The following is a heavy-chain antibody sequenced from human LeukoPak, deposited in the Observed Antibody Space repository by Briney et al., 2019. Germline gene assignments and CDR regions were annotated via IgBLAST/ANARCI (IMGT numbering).Heavy chain of an antibody. V-gene: IGHV3-48*04. Sequence: GGSLRLSCAASGFTFSNYWISWVRQAPGKGLEWVSYISSSGSTIYYADSVKGRFTISRDNAKNSLDLQMNSLRAEDTAVYYCARGGYYGSGSYYPLHYWGQGTLVTVSS. J-gene: IGHJ4*02. CDR1: GFTFSNYW. CDR2: ISSSGSTI. D-gene: IGHD3-10*01. CDR3: ARGGYYGSGSYYPLHY.